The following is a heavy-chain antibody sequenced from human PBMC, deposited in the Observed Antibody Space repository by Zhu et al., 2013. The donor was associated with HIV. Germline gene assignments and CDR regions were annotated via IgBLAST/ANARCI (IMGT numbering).Heavy chain of an antibody. J-gene: IGHJ4*02. CDR3: ARDRGGAWQQLVD. D-gene: IGHD6-13*01. CDR1: GYTFTSYY. CDR2: INPSGGRT. V-gene: IGHV1-46*01. Sequence: QVQLVQSGAEVKKPGASVKVSCKASGYTFTSYYMHWVRQAPGQGLEWMGIINPSGGRTSYAQKFQGRVTVTADKSTSTAYMELSSLRSEDTAVYYCARDRGGAWQQLVDWGQGTLVTVSS.